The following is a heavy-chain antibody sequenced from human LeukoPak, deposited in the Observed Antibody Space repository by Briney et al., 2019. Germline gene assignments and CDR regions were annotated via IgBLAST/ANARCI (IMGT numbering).Heavy chain of an antibody. V-gene: IGHV3-30*18. Sequence: GGSQSLSRAASGFTFSNYGMHWVRQAPGKGLEWVAIISYDGSNKYYADSVKGRFTISRDNSKNTLYLQMNSLRAEDTAVYYCAKSCLDTYYDTLTGSDYWGQGTLVTVSS. CDR2: ISYDGSNK. D-gene: IGHD3-9*01. J-gene: IGHJ4*02. CDR3: AKSCLDTYYDTLTGSDY. CDR1: GFTFSNYG.